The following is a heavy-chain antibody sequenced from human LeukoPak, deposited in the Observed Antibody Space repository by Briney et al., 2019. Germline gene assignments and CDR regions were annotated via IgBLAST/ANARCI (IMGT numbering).Heavy chain of an antibody. CDR1: GYTFTSYY. CDR3: ARGPRGMWPAAAGQMDV. D-gene: IGHD6-13*01. Sequence: GASVKISCKASGYTFTSYYMHWVRQAPGQGLEWMGIINPSGGSTSYAQKFQGRVTMTRDTSTSTVYMELSSLRSEDTAVYYCARGPRGMWPAAAGQMDVWGKGTTVTVSS. V-gene: IGHV1-46*01. J-gene: IGHJ6*04. CDR2: INPSGGST.